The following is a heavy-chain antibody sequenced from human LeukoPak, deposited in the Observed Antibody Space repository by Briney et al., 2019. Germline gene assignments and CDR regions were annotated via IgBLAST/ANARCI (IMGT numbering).Heavy chain of an antibody. CDR1: GFTFSSYS. V-gene: IGHV3-21*01. CDR2: ISSSSSYI. J-gene: IGHJ4*02. D-gene: IGHD5-12*01. Sequence: GGSLRLSCAASGFTFSSYSMNWVRQAPGKGLEWVSSISSSSSYIYYADSVKGRFTISRDNAKNSLYLQMNSLRAEDTAVYYCARVKVATISPLDYWGQGTLVTVSS. CDR3: ARVKVATISPLDY.